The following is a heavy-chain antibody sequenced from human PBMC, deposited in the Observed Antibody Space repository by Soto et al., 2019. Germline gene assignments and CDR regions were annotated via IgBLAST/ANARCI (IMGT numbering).Heavy chain of an antibody. CDR2: LHYNGFA. CDR3: ARSGHIFAGVF. V-gene: IGHV4-59*01. J-gene: IGHJ4*02. Sequence: PSETLSLTCTVSGASMNDYYGSWIRQSPGKGLEHIGYLHYNGFAECSPSLRSRVSISMDTSKNQFSLKLSSVTAADTAIYFCARSGHIFAGVFWGQGILVTVSS. D-gene: IGHD3-16*01. CDR1: GASMNDYY.